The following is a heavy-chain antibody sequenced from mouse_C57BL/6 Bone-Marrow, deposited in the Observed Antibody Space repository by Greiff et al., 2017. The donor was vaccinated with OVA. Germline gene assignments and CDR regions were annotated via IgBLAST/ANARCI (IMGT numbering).Heavy chain of an antibody. J-gene: IGHJ3*01. Sequence: EVQLVESGGDLVKPGGSLKLSCAASGFTFSSYGMSWVRQTPDKRLEWVATISSGGSYTYYPDSVKGRFTISRDNAKNTLYLQLSSLKSEDTAMYYCARQGYYGWAWFAYWGQGTLVTVSA. V-gene: IGHV5-6*01. D-gene: IGHD1-1*01. CDR3: ARQGYYGWAWFAY. CDR1: GFTFSSYG. CDR2: ISSGGSYT.